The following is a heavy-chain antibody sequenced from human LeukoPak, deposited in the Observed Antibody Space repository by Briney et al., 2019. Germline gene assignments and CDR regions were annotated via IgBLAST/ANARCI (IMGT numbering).Heavy chain of an antibody. CDR2: ISGSGGST. CDR3: ARDRQQRSLLDAFDI. V-gene: IGHV3-23*01. D-gene: IGHD6-13*01. CDR1: GFTFSSYA. Sequence: GGSLRLSCAASGFTFSSYAISWVRQAPGKGLEWVSAISGSGGSTYYADSVKGRFTISRDNAKNSLYLQMNSLRAEDTAVYYCARDRQQRSLLDAFDIWGQGTMVTVSS. J-gene: IGHJ3*02.